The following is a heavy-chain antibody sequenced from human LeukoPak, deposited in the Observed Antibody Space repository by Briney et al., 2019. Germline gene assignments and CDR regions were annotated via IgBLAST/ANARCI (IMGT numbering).Heavy chain of an antibody. CDR2: IYYSGST. J-gene: IGHJ4*02. Sequence: PSETLSLTCTVSGFSIRNGSHYWAWLRQPPGKGLEWIGSIYYSGSTYYNPSLENRVTISIDTSKNHFSLKLSSLSAADTSVYYCAKRDDSGGNLVDLWGQGTLVTVS. D-gene: IGHD3-22*01. CDR1: GFSIRNGSHY. V-gene: IGHV4-39*02. CDR3: AKRDDSGGNLVDL.